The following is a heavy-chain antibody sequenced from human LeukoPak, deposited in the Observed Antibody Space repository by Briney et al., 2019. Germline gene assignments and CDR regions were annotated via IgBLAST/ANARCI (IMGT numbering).Heavy chain of an antibody. CDR2: LYYSGNT. CDR1: GGSTSSYY. V-gene: IGHV4-59*01. Sequence: PSETLSLTCTVSGGSTSSYYWSWIRQPPGKGLEWIGYLYYSGNTNYNPSLKSRVTISVDTSKNQFSLKLSSVTAADTAVYYCARDLGYCSTTSCYKWFDPWGQGTLVTVSS. D-gene: IGHD2-2*02. CDR3: ARDLGYCSTTSCYKWFDP. J-gene: IGHJ5*02.